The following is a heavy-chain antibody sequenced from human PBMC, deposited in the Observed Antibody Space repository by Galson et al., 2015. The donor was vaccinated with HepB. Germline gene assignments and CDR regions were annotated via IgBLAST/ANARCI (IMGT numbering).Heavy chain of an antibody. J-gene: IGHJ4*02. D-gene: IGHD1-26*01. CDR1: GFTFSDYY. Sequence: SLRLSCAASGFTFSDYYIDWVRQAPGKGLEWVGRIRDRSKSYTAEYAASVKGRFTISRDDSENSLYLQMNSLKTEDTAVYYCAVVDVGAPGYWGQGTLVSVSS. CDR2: IRDRSKSYTA. V-gene: IGHV3-72*01. CDR3: AVVDVGAPGY.